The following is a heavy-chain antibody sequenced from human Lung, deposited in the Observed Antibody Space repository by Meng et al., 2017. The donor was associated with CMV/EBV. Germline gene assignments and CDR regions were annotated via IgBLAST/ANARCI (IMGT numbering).Heavy chain of an antibody. D-gene: IGHD2-21*02. CDR2: IYHSGST. CDR1: GGSISSSNL. J-gene: IGHJ4*02. Sequence: QVQLQESGPGLVKPSGTLSFTCAVSGGSISSSNLWTWVRQVPGKGLEWIGEIYHSGSTNYNPSLKSRVTISVDKFKNQFSLKLGSVTAADTAVYYCARIERRRILKYCGSDCSTTDYWGQGTLVTVSS. V-gene: IGHV4-4*02. CDR3: ARIERRRILKYCGSDCSTTDY.